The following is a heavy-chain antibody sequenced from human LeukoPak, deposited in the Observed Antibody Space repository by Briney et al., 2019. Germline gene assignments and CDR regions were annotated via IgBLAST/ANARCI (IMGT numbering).Heavy chain of an antibody. Sequence: AQTLSLTCTVSGGSISSHYWSWIRQPAGKGLEWIGRIYTSGSTNYNPSLKSRVTMSVDTSKNQFSLKLSSVTAADTAVYYCARDISPGYSSSWGDAFDIWGQGTMVTVSS. D-gene: IGHD6-13*01. J-gene: IGHJ3*02. CDR3: ARDISPGYSSSWGDAFDI. V-gene: IGHV4-4*07. CDR2: IYTSGST. CDR1: GGSISSHY.